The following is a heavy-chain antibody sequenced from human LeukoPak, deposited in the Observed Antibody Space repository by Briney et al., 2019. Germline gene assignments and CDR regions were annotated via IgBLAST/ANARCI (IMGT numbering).Heavy chain of an antibody. CDR1: GFTFSSYW. CDR2: IKQDGSDK. CDR3: ARDWRIDYGDYYLHYWYFDL. D-gene: IGHD4-17*01. Sequence: AGGSLRLSCAASGFTFSSYWMSWVRQAPGKGLEWVANIKQDGSDKYYVDSVKGRFTISRDNAKNSLYLQMNSLRAEDTAVYYCARDWRIDYGDYYLHYWYFDLWGRGTLVTVSS. J-gene: IGHJ2*01. V-gene: IGHV3-7*01.